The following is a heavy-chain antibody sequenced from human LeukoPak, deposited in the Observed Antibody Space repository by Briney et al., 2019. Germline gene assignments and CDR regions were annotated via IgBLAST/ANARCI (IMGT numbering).Heavy chain of an antibody. CDR1: GFTFSGYW. J-gene: IGHJ4*02. CDR3: ASTSSSFDY. D-gene: IGHD1-26*01. V-gene: IGHV3-53*01. Sequence: GGSLRLSCAASGFTFSGYWMSWVRQAPGKGLEWVSVIYSGGSTYYADSVKGRFTISRDNSKNTLYLQMNSLRAEDTAMYYCASTSSSFDYWGQGTLVTVSS. CDR2: IYSGGST.